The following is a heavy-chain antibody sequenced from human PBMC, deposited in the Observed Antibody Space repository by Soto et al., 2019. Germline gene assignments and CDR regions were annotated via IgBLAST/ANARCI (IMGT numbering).Heavy chain of an antibody. J-gene: IGHJ5*02. V-gene: IGHV1-3*01. D-gene: IGHD6-19*01. Sequence: ASVKVSCKASGYTFTSYAMHWVRQAPGQRLEWMGWINAGNGNTKYSQKFQGRVTITRDTSASTAYMELSSLRSEDTAVYYCARDPISSGWPRVGWFDPWGQGTLVTVSS. CDR1: GYTFTSYA. CDR3: ARDPISSGWPRVGWFDP. CDR2: INAGNGNT.